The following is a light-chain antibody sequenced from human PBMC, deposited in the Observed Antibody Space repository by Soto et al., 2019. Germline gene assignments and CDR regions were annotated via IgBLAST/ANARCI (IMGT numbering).Light chain of an antibody. Sequence: IVLTQSPGTLSLSPGERATLSCRASQRLRSSYLAWYQQKPGQAPRLLIHGASSRATGIPDRFSGSGSGTDFTLTISRLEPEDFAVYYCQQRNNWPPTWTFGQGTKVDIK. CDR2: GAS. CDR3: QQRNNWPPTWT. J-gene: IGKJ1*01. V-gene: IGKV3D-20*02. CDR1: QRLRSSY.